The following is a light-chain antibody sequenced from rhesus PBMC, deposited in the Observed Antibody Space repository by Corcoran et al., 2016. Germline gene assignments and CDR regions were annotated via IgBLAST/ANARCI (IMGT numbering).Light chain of an antibody. CDR3: YQHSSGYS. V-gene: IGKV3-10*01. J-gene: IGKJ2*01. CDR1: QSVSSY. CDR2: GAA. Sequence: QVILTQSPATLSLSPGERATLSCRASQSVSSYLAWYQQKPGQAPRILIYGAASRATGIPDRFSGSGSVTDFTLTISSLEPEDVGVYHCYQHSSGYSFGQGTKVEIK.